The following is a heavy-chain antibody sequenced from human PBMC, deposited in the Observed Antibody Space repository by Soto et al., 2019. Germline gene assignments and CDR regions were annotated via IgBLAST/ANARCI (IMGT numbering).Heavy chain of an antibody. D-gene: IGHD3-10*01. CDR1: GGTFSSYA. CDR3: ASSSLDVLLWFGELLSYYYGMDV. V-gene: IGHV1-69*13. Sequence: GASVKVSCKASGGTFSSYAISWVRQAPGQGLEWMGGIIPIFGTANYAQKFQGRVTITADESTSTAYMELSSLRSEDTAVYYCASSSLDVLLWFGELLSYYYGMDVWGQGTTVTVSS. CDR2: IIPIFGTA. J-gene: IGHJ6*02.